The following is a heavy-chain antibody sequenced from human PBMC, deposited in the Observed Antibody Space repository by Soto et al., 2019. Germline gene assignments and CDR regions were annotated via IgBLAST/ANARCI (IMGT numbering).Heavy chain of an antibody. CDR2: ISYDGSNK. J-gene: IGHJ6*02. Sequence: GGSLRLSCAASGFTFSSYFMHWVRQAPGKGLEWVAVISYDGSNKYYADSVKGRFTISRDNSKSTLYLQMNSLRAEDTAVYYCAKWGGSYYGMDVWGQGTTVTVSS. CDR1: GFTFSSYF. D-gene: IGHD3-10*01. CDR3: AKWGGSYYGMDV. V-gene: IGHV3-30*18.